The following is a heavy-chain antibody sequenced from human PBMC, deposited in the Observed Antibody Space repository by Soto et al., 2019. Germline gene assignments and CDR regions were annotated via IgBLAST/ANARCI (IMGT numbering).Heavy chain of an antibody. V-gene: IGHV1-8*01. CDR2: MNPNSGNT. J-gene: IGHJ6*02. Sequence: QVQLVQSGAEVKKPGASVKVSCKASGYTCTSYDINWVRQATGQGLEWMGWMNPNSGNTGYAQKFQGRVTMTRNTSISTAYMELSSMRSEDTAVYYCARWPDGYYYYGMDVWGQGNKVTVSS. CDR1: GYTCTSYD. CDR3: ARWPDGYYYYGMDV.